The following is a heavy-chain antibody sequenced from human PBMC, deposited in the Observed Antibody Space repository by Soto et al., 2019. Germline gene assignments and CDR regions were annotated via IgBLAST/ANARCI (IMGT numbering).Heavy chain of an antibody. CDR2: ISSSSSTI. D-gene: IGHD3-3*01. J-gene: IGHJ5*02. Sequence: GGSLRLSCAASGFTFSSYSMNWVRQAPGKGLEWVSYISSSSSTIYYADSVKGRFTISRDNAKNSLYLQMNSLRAEDTAVYYCARVYDFWRDNWFDPWGQGTLVTVSS. CDR1: GFTFSSYS. CDR3: ARVYDFWRDNWFDP. V-gene: IGHV3-48*01.